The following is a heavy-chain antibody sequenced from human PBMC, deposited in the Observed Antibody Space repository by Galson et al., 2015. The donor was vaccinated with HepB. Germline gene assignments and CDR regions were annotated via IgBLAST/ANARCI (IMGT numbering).Heavy chain of an antibody. D-gene: IGHD1-7*01. CDR2: ISGYDGST. J-gene: IGHJ6*02. V-gene: IGHV1-18*01. Sequence: SVKVSCKASGYSFTSYGISWLRQAPGQGLEWMGWISGYDGSTNYPQTLQGRVIMTTDRSTNTGYMEVRSLRSGDTAIYYCARDSRLELRLNNYYYYGMDVWGQGTTVTVSS. CDR3: ARDSRLELRLNNYYYYGMDV. CDR1: GYSFTSYG.